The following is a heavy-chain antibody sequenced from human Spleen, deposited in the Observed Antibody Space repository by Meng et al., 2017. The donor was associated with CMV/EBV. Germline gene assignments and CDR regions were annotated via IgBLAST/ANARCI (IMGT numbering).Heavy chain of an antibody. CDR2: IFYSGST. CDR3: ARQREGYYDSSTYDKFDF. J-gene: IGHJ4*02. Sequence: SETLSLTCTVSGGSISSSSYYWGWIRQPPGKGLEWIGSIFYSGSTYYNSSLKSRVTISVARSKNQFSLMLTSVTAADSAVYYCARQREGYYDSSTYDKFDFWGQGTPVTVSS. CDR1: GGSISSSSYY. D-gene: IGHD3-22*01. V-gene: IGHV4-39*07.